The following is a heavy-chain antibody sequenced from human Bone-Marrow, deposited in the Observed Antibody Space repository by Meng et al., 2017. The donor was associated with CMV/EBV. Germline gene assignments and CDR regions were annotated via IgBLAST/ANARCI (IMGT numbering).Heavy chain of an antibody. CDR1: FNLSDYV. CDR3: ARHGENQYGSGSYFDY. D-gene: IGHD3-10*01. Sequence: FNLSDYVMSWVRQAPGKGLELVAGIRISGSSTQYADSVKGRFTSSRDNSKSTVYLQMNSLRAEDTAVHYCARHGENQYGSGSYFDYWGQGTLVTVSS. CDR2: IRISGSST. V-gene: IGHV3-23*01. J-gene: IGHJ4*02.